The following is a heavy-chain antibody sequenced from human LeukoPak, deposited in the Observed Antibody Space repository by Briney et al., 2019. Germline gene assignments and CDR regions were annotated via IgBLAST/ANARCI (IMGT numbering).Heavy chain of an antibody. V-gene: IGHV3-23*01. CDR2: ISGSGGST. Sequence: GGSLRLSCAASGFTFSGYAMSWVRQAPGKGLEWVSAISGSGGSTYYADSVKGRFTISRDNSKNTLYLQMNSLRAEDTAVYYCAKSPNIAVAGSFDYWGQGTLVTVSS. D-gene: IGHD6-19*01. CDR1: GFTFSGYA. J-gene: IGHJ4*02. CDR3: AKSPNIAVAGSFDY.